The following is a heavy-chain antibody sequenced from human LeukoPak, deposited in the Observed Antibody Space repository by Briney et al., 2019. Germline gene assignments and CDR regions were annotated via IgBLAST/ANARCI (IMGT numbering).Heavy chain of an antibody. V-gene: IGHV3-30-3*01. Sequence: GRSLRLSCAASGFTFSSYAMHWVRQAPGKGLEWVAVISYDGSNKYYADSVKGRFTISRDNSKNTLYLQMNSLRAEDTAVYYCAKDRLRVQLWSLDYWGQGTLVTVSS. CDR3: AKDRLRVQLWSLDY. J-gene: IGHJ4*02. D-gene: IGHD5-18*01. CDR1: GFTFSSYA. CDR2: ISYDGSNK.